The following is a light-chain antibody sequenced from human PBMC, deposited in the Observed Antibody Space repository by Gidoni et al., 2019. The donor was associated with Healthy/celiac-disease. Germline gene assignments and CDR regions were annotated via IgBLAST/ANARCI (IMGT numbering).Light chain of an antibody. CDR3: NSYTSSSTYV. Sequence: QSALTQPASVSGSPGQSITLSCTGTSSDVCGYNYVSWYQQHPGKAPKLMIYDVSNRPSGVSNRFSGSKSGNTASLTISGLQAEDEADYYCNSYTSSSTYVFGTGTKVTVL. CDR2: DVS. V-gene: IGLV2-14*03. CDR1: SSDVCGYNY. J-gene: IGLJ1*01.